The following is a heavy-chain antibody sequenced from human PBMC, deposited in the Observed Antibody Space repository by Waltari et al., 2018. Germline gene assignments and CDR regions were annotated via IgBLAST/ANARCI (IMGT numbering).Heavy chain of an antibody. D-gene: IGHD2-2*01. CDR3: ARVPGVPAAARVYYFDY. Sequence: VQLQQWGAGLLKLSESRSLTCAAYGGFCSGYYWSGMRQPPGKGLERIGEFNHSGRTSYSPSRKSRVTISVDTSKNQFSLKLSSVTAADTAVYYCARVPGVPAAARVYYFDYWGQGTLVTVSS. V-gene: IGHV4-34*02. CDR2: FNHSGRT. CDR1: GGFCSGYY. J-gene: IGHJ4*02.